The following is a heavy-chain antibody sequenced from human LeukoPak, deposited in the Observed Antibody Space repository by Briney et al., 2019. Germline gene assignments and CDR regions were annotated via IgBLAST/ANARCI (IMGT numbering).Heavy chain of an antibody. Sequence: KPSETLSLTCTVSGGSISSSSYYWGWIRQPPGKGLEWIGSIYYSGSTHYNPSLKSRVTISVDTSKNQFSLKLSSVTAADTAVYYCARLDYVWGSYRNYYFDYWGQGTLVTVSS. D-gene: IGHD3-16*02. CDR1: GGSISSSSYY. V-gene: IGHV4-39*01. CDR2: IYYSGST. CDR3: ARLDYVWGSYRNYYFDY. J-gene: IGHJ4*02.